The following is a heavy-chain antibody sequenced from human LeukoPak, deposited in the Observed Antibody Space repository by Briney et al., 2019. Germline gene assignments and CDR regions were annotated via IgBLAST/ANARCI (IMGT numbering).Heavy chain of an antibody. J-gene: IGHJ4*02. D-gene: IGHD2-15*01. V-gene: IGHV3-30*18. CDR1: GFTFSSYG. Sequence: PGRSLRLSCAASGFTFSSYGMHWGRQAPGKGLEGGAVISYDGSNKYYADSVKGRFTISRDNSKNTLYLQMNSLRAEDTAVYYCAKVAANDYWGQGTLVTVSS. CDR2: ISYDGSNK. CDR3: AKVAANDY.